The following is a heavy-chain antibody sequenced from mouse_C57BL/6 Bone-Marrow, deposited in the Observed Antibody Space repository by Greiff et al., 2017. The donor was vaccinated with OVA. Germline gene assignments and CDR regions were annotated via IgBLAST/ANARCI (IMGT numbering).Heavy chain of an antibody. Sequence: EVKLVESGGGLVKPGGSLKLSCAASGFTFSSYAMSWVRQTPEKRLEWVATISDGGSYTYYPDNVKGRFTISRDNAKNNLYLQMSHLKSEDTAMYYCARDGGWLEAYWGQGTLVTVSA. CDR1: GFTFSSYA. V-gene: IGHV5-4*01. J-gene: IGHJ3*01. CDR2: ISDGGSYT. D-gene: IGHD2-3*01. CDR3: ARDGGWLEAY.